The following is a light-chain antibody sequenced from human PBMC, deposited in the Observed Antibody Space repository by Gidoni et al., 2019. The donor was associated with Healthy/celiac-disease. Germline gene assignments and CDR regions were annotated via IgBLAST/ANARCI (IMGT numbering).Light chain of an antibody. J-gene: IGKJ2*01. V-gene: IGKV3-20*01. CDR2: GAS. CDR1: QSVSSSY. CDR3: QQYGSSPRT. Sequence: IVLPPSPGTLSLSPGERATLSCRASQSVSSSYLAWYQQKPGQAPRLLIYGASSRATGIPDRCSGSGSGTDFTLTISRLEPEDFAVYYCQQYGSSPRTFGQXTKLEIK.